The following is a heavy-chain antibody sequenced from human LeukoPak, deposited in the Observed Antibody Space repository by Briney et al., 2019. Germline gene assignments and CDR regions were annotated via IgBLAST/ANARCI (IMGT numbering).Heavy chain of an antibody. J-gene: IGHJ1*01. CDR3: ARQAAGPLGYFQH. Sequence: KAGESLKISCKGSGYSFTSYWIGWVRQMPGKGLEWMGIIYPGDSDTRYSPSFQGQVTISADKSLSTAYLQWSSLKASDTTMYYCARQAAGPLGYFQHWGQGTLVTVSS. CDR1: GYSFTSYW. CDR2: IYPGDSDT. V-gene: IGHV5-51*01. D-gene: IGHD6-13*01.